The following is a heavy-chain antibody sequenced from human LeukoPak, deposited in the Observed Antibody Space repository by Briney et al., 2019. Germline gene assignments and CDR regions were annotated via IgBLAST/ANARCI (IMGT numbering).Heavy chain of an antibody. CDR1: GGSISSYY. D-gene: IGHD2-2*01. V-gene: IGHV4-59*01. CDR3: ARGVGYCSSTSCRYYYYGMDV. J-gene: IGHJ6*02. Sequence: SETLSLTCTVSGGSISSYYWSWIRQPPGKGLEWIGYIYYSGSTNYNPSLKSRVTISVDTSKNQFSLKLSSVTAADTAVYYCARGVGYCSSTSCRYYYYGMDVWGQGTTVIVSS. CDR2: IYYSGST.